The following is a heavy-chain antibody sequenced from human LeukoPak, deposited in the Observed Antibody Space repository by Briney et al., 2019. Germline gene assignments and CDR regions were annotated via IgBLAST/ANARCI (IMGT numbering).Heavy chain of an antibody. V-gene: IGHV3-43*02. CDR3: AKNSVVAATYYYYYYGMDV. D-gene: IGHD2-15*01. CDR1: GFTFDDYA. J-gene: IGHJ6*02. Sequence: PGGSLRLSCAASGFTFDDYAMHWVRQAPGKGLEWVSLISGDGGSTYYADSVKGRFTISRDNSKISLYLQMNSLRTEDTALYYCAKNSVVAATYYYYYYGMDVWGQGTTVTVSS. CDR2: ISGDGGST.